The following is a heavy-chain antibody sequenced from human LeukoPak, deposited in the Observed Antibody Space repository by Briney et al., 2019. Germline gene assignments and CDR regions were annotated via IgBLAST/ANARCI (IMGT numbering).Heavy chain of an antibody. V-gene: IGHV4-39*01. CDR2: LYYRGST. CDR3: ARHAGSTYYYYMDV. CDR1: GGSFSGYY. Sequence: PSETLSLTCAVYGGSFSGYYWGWIRQPPGKGLEWIGSLYYRGSTYYNPSLKSRVTISVDTSKNQFSLKMTSVTAADTAVYYCARHAGSTYYYYMDVWGKGTTVTISS. D-gene: IGHD3-10*01. J-gene: IGHJ6*03.